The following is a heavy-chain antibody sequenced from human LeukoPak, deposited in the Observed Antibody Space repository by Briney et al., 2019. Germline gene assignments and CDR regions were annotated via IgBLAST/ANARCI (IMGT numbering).Heavy chain of an antibody. CDR3: ARDQGIAARGGMDV. Sequence: GGSLRLSCAASGFTFSSYEMNWVRQAPGKGLEWVSYISSSGSTIYYADSVKGRFTISRDNAKNSLYLQMNSLRAEDTAVYYCARDQGIAARGGMDVWGQGPTVTVSS. D-gene: IGHD6-6*01. CDR2: ISSSGSTI. J-gene: IGHJ6*02. CDR1: GFTFSSYE. V-gene: IGHV3-48*03.